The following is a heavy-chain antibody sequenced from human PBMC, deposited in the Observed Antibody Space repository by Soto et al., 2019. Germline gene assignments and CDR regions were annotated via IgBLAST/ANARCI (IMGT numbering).Heavy chain of an antibody. Sequence: ASVKVSCKSSGYTFTSYYMYWVRQAPGQGLEWMGIINPSGGSTSYAQKFQGRVTMTRDTSTSTVYMELSSLRSEDTAVYYCARPLIKHYYYYGMDVWGQGTTVTVSS. J-gene: IGHJ6*02. CDR2: INPSGGST. CDR3: ARPLIKHYYYYGMDV. CDR1: GYTFTSYY. V-gene: IGHV1-46*01.